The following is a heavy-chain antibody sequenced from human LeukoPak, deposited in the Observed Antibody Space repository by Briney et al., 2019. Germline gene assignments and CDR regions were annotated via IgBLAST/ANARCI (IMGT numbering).Heavy chain of an antibody. CDR2: INPNSGGT. V-gene: IGHV1-2*02. CDR3: ARGSAVVGGGGPLFDY. CDR1: GYTFTDFY. Sequence: VASVKVSCKASGYTFTDFYIHWVRQAPGQGLEWMGWINPNSGGTNYAQKFQGRVTMTRDTSISTAHLDLSSLRSDDTAVYYCARGSAVVGGGGPLFDYWGQGTLVAVSS. J-gene: IGHJ4*02. D-gene: IGHD4-23*01.